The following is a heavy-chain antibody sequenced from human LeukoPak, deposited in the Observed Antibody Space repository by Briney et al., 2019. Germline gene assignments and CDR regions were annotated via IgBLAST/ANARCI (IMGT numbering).Heavy chain of an antibody. J-gene: IGHJ4*02. CDR1: AFTFSNYA. D-gene: IGHD4-17*01. CDR3: AKGRETNTVTPLAG. CDR2: IRGSGSST. Sequence: GGSLRLSCATSAFTFSNYAMSWVRQAPGKGLEWVSTIRGSGSSTYYADSVKGRFTISRDNSQNMLYLQMNSLRVEDTAVYYCAKGRETNTVTPLAGWGQGTLVTVSS. V-gene: IGHV3-23*01.